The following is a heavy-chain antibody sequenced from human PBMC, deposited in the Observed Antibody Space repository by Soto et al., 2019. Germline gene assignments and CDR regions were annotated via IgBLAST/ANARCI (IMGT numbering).Heavy chain of an antibody. J-gene: IGHJ4*02. D-gene: IGHD6-6*01. CDR3: ARDVGGPYSSSHTYFDY. Sequence: SQTLSLTCAISGDSVSSDTAVWNWIRQSPSRGLEWLGRTYYRSKWYNDYAVSVKSRITINPDTSKNQFSLQLNSVTPEDTAVYYCARDVGGPYSSSHTYFDYRGQGTLLTVSS. CDR1: GDSVSSDTAV. CDR2: TYYRSKWYN. V-gene: IGHV6-1*01.